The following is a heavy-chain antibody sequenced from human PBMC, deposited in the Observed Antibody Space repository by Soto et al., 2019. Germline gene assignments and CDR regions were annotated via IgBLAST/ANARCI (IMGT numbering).Heavy chain of an antibody. J-gene: IGHJ5*02. V-gene: IGHV4-39*01. CDR2: IFYDGST. Sequence: QLQLQESGPGLVKPSETLSLTCTVSGGTISSRNHYWDWIRQSPGKGLEWIGNIFYDGSTYYNPSLKSRVIISVDTSKNQFSLRLSSVTAADTAVYYCARHEKNYGSRDYDGWFDPWGLGTRVTVSS. CDR1: GGTISSRNHY. D-gene: IGHD3-10*01. CDR3: ARHEKNYGSRDYDGWFDP.